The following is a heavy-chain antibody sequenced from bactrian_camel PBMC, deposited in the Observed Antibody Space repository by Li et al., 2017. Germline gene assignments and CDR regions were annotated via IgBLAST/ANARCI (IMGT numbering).Heavy chain of an antibody. CDR3: AAVTRRYTRYPPLTKNEYNY. CDR2: IGIDGTT. CDR1: GYDTYC. Sequence: HVQLVESGGGSVQAGGSLRLSCAAPGYDTYCLGWFRQSPQTSWLERERVASIGIDGTTTYADSVKGRFTISKDNAENTLYLQMNSLKPGDTAMYYCAAVTRRYTRYPPLTKNEYNYWGRGTQVTVS. J-gene: IGHJ4*01. D-gene: IGHD2*01. V-gene: IGHV3S55*01.